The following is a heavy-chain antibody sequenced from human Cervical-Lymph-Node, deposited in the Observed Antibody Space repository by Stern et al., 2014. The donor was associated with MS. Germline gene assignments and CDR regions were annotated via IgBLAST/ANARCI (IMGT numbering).Heavy chain of an antibody. Sequence: EVQLVQSGGGLVKPGGSLRLSCAASGLTFSRYSMNWVRQAPGKGLEWVSTISRSSGYIYYADSVKGRFTVSRDNANNSLHLQRNSLRAEDTAVYYCSRGVDFDEYWTSESSRVYLGLGTLVTVSS. D-gene: IGHD2-8*02. J-gene: IGHJ4*02. V-gene: IGHV3-21*01. CDR2: ISRSSGYI. CDR1: GLTFSRYS. CDR3: SRGVDFDEYWTSESSRVY.